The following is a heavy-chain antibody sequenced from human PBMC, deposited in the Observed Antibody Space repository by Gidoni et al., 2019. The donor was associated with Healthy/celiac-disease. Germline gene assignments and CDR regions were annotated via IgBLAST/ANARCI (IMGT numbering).Heavy chain of an antibody. CDR2: ISSSSSYI. J-gene: IGHJ4*02. V-gene: IGHV3-21*01. CDR3: ARDDYGDQNFDY. Sequence: EVQLVESGGGLVKPGGSLRLSCAASGFTFSRYSMNWVRKSPGKGLEWVSSISSSSSYIYYADSVKGRFTISRDNAKNSLYLQMNSLRAEDTAVYYCARDDYGDQNFDYWGQGTLVTVSS. D-gene: IGHD4-17*01. CDR1: GFTFSRYS.